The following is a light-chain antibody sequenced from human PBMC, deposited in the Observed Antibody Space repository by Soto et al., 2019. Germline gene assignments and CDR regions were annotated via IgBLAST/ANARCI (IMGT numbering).Light chain of an antibody. CDR1: SSDVGGYNY. CDR2: DVS. CDR3: SSYTSSSTYVV. Sequence: QSALTQPASVSGSPGQSITISCTGTSSDVGGYNYVSWYQQHPGKAPKLMIYDVSNRPSGVSNRISGSKSDNTASLTISGLQAEDEADYYSSSYTSSSTYVVFGGGTKVTVL. V-gene: IGLV2-14*01. J-gene: IGLJ2*01.